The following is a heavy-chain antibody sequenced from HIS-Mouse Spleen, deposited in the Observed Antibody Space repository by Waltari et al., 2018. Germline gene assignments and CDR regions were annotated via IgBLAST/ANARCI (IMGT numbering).Heavy chain of an antibody. J-gene: IGHJ2*01. Sequence: QVQLVESGGGVVQPGRSLRLSCAASGFTFSSYAMHWFRQAPGKGLEWVAVISYDGSNKYYADSVKGRFTISRDNSKNTLYLQMNSLRAEDTAVYYCARVQNWGRDWYFDLWGRGTLVTVSS. CDR3: ARVQNWGRDWYFDL. D-gene: IGHD3-16*01. V-gene: IGHV3-30-3*01. CDR1: GFTFSSYA. CDR2: ISYDGSNK.